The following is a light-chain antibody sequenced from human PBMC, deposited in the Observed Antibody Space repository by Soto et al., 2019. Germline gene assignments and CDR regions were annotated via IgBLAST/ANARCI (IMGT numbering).Light chain of an antibody. CDR2: GAS. CDR3: QQSFSRPMYT. CDR1: QSVSSN. J-gene: IGKJ2*01. Sequence: EIVLTQSPGTLSLSPGERATLSCRASQSVSSNLAWYQQKPGQAPRLLIYGASTRATGIPARFSGSGSGTDFTLTISNLQPEDFATFYCQQSFSRPMYTFGQGTKVDI. V-gene: IGKV3-15*01.